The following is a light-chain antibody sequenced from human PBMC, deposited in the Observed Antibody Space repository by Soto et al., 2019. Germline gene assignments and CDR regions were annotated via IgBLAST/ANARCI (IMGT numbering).Light chain of an antibody. V-gene: IGKV3-11*01. CDR1: QSVHSRY. J-gene: IGKJ5*01. CDR2: GAS. Sequence: ERVMTPPNNTMSVSPLEGPPHSCRAIQSVHSRYLSWYQQKVGQAPRLLIYGASNRATGIPARFSGSGSGTDFTLTISSLEPEDFAVYYCQQRSNWPPITFGQGRRLAI. CDR3: QQRSNWPPIT.